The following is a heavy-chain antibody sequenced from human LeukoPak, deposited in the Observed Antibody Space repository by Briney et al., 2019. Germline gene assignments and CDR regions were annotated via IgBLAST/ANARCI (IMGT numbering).Heavy chain of an antibody. Sequence: SETLSLTCTVSGGSITTYYWSWIRQSPGKGLELIGYISYSGSTNYNPSLKSRVTISVDTSKDQFSLNLRSVTASYTSVYYCARFQPGLVNNGYRGQGTPVTVSS. CDR3: ARFQPGLVNNGY. CDR2: ISYSGST. V-gene: IGHV4-59*08. J-gene: IGHJ4*02. D-gene: IGHD6-19*01. CDR1: GGSITTYY.